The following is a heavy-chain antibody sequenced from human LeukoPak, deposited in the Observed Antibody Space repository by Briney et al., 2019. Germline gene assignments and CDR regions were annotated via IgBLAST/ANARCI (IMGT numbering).Heavy chain of an antibody. Sequence: GGSLRLSCAASGFTFDSYSMNWVRQAPGKGLEWVSSISSSSFFISYADSVKGRFTISRDNAKNSLYLQMKSLRAEDTAVYYCARVSMVRGERAFDIWGQGTMVTVSS. CDR3: ARVSMVRGERAFDI. V-gene: IGHV3-21*01. CDR2: ISSSSFFI. CDR1: GFTFDSYS. J-gene: IGHJ3*02. D-gene: IGHD3-10*01.